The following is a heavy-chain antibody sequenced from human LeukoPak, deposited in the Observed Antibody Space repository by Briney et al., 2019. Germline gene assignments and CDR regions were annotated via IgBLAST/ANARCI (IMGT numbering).Heavy chain of an antibody. CDR3: ARGRPKRGYSYGYDYYYYGMDV. Sequence: GASVKVSCKACGGTFSSYAISWVRQVPGQGLEWMGRIIPILGIANYAQKFQGRVTITADKSTSTAYMELSSLRSEDTAVYYCARGRPKRGYSYGYDYYYYGMDVWGQGTTVTVSS. J-gene: IGHJ6*02. D-gene: IGHD5-18*01. V-gene: IGHV1-69*04. CDR2: IIPILGIA. CDR1: GGTFSSYA.